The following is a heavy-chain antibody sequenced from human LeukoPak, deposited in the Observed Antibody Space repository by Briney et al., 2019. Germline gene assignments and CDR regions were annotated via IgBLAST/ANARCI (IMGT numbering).Heavy chain of an antibody. V-gene: IGHV4-59*01. CDR3: ARLPRSHPIAAAGWYYFDY. CDR2: IYYSGST. J-gene: IGHJ4*02. CDR1: GGSITSYY. D-gene: IGHD6-13*01. Sequence: PSETLSLTCTVSGGSITSYYWSWIRQPPGKGLEWIGYIYYSGSTNYNPSLKSRVTISVDTSKNQFSLKLSSVTAADTAVYYCARLPRSHPIAAAGWYYFDYWGQGTLVTVSS.